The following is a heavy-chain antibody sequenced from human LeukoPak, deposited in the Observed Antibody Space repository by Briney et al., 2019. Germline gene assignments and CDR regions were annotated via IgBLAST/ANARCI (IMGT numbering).Heavy chain of an antibody. J-gene: IGHJ4*02. CDR1: GSSISSGYY. D-gene: IGHD6-13*01. V-gene: IGHV4-38-2*02. CDR2: LYHSGNT. CDR3: ARASVAGYSSSWYPIFDY. Sequence: PSETLSLTCTVSGSSISSGYYWDWIRQPPGKGLEWIGSLYHSGNTYYNPSLKSRVTISVDTSKNQFSLKLSSVTAADTAVYYCARASVAGYSSSWYPIFDYWGQGTLVTVSS.